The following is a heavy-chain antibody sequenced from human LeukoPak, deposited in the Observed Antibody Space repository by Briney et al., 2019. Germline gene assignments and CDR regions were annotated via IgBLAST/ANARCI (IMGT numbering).Heavy chain of an antibody. CDR3: GVYGGDWRFDF. Sequence: SETLSLTCAVYNGFDSYYMTIVRQPPGKGLEWVGEITYRGSGNYNPSLRGRTTISINVSQRQFSLSLRSVTAADTATYYCGVYGGDWRFDFWGQGTPITVSS. CDR1: NGFDSYY. D-gene: IGHD2-21*02. V-gene: IGHV4-34*01. CDR2: ITYRGSG. J-gene: IGHJ4*02.